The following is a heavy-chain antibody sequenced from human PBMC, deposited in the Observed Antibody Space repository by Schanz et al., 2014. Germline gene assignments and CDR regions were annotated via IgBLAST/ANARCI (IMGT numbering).Heavy chain of an antibody. CDR2: INTGSGDT. V-gene: IGHV1-18*01. D-gene: IGHD3-3*01. CDR1: GYTFTSYG. J-gene: IGHJ4*02. CDR3: ARSAGRDFWSGYYTRFDY. Sequence: QVHLVQSGAEVKRPGASVKVSCKASGYTFTSYGISWVRQAPGQGLEWMGWINTGSGDTKYSQNFQGRVTITRDTSASTAYMELRSLRSDDTAVYYCARSAGRDFWSGYYTRFDYWGQGALVTVSS.